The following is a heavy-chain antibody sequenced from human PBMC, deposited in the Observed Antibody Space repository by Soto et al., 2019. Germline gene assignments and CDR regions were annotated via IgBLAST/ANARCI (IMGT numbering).Heavy chain of an antibody. CDR2: ISWNSGSI. V-gene: IGHV3-9*01. CDR3: AKDRSAYYYYGMDV. J-gene: IGHJ6*02. Sequence: GGSLRLSCAASGFTFSDYYMTWVRQAPGKGLEWVSGISWNSGSIGYADSVKGRFTISRDNAKNSLYLQMNSLRAEDTALYYCAKDRSAYYYYGMDVWGQGTTVTVSS. CDR1: GFTFSDYY.